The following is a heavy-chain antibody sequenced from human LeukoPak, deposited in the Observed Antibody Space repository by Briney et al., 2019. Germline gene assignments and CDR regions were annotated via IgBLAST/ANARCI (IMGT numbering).Heavy chain of an antibody. V-gene: IGHV3-21*01. CDR2: ISSSSSYI. CDR1: GFTFSSYS. Sequence: GGSLRLSCAASGFTFSSYSMNWVRQAPGKGLEWVSSISSSSSYIYYADSVKGQFTISRDNAKNSLYLQMNSLRAEDTAVYYCARGASSYYYGSGTEYYFDYWGQGTLVTVSS. J-gene: IGHJ4*02. D-gene: IGHD3-10*01. CDR3: ARGASSYYYGSGTEYYFDY.